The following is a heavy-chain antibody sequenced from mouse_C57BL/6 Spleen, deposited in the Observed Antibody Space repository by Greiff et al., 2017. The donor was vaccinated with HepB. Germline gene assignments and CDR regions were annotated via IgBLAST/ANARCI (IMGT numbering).Heavy chain of an antibody. CDR2: IHPNSGST. J-gene: IGHJ4*01. CDR1: GYTFTSYW. CDR3: ARSGYYGSSIYYAMDY. V-gene: IGHV1-64*01. Sequence: QVQLQQPGAELVKPGASVKLSCKASGYTFTSYWMHWVKQRPGQGLEWIGMIHPNSGSTNYNEKFKSKATLTVDKSSSTAYMQLSSLTSEDSAVYYCARSGYYGSSIYYAMDYWGQGTSVTVSS. D-gene: IGHD1-1*01.